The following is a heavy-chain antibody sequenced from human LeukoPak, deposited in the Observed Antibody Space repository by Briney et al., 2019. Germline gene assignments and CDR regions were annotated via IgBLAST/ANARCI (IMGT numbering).Heavy chain of an antibody. J-gene: IGHJ4*02. D-gene: IGHD3-10*01. CDR1: GGSISSSSYY. V-gene: IGHV4-39*01. CDR2: IYYSGST. CDR3: ASPDYGSGSYSY. Sequence: MASGTLSLTCTVSGGSISSSSYYWGWIRRPPGKGLEWIGSIYYSGSTYYNPSLKSRVTISVDTSKNQFSLKLSSVTAADTAVYYCASPDYGSGSYSYWGQGTLVIVSS.